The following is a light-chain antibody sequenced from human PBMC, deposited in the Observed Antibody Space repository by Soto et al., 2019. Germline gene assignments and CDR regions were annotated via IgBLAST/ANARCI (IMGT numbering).Light chain of an antibody. J-gene: IGKJ4*01. CDR1: QGIAPY. CDR2: ATS. Sequence: DVQMTQCPSSLSAFVGDRVTITCRASQGIAPYLAWFQQKPGKVPKLLIYATSTLQSGVPSRFSGSGSGTDFTLTSSSLQPEDVATYYCQKYNSAALTFGAGTKVDI. V-gene: IGKV1-27*01. CDR3: QKYNSAALT.